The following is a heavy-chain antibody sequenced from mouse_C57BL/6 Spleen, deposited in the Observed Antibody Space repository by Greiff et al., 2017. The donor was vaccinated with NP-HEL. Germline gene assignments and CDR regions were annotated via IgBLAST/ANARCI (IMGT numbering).Heavy chain of an antibody. CDR1: FYSFPSGFY. J-gene: IGHJ4*01. CDR3: ARPGRRGYAMDY. Sequence: KLQASVPGLVKPSQSLSLTCSFTFYSFPSGFYCFLIRQFPGYLLVLLGFLSYDGSNNYNPSLKNRISITRDTSKNQFFLKLNSVTTEDTATYYCARPGRRGYAMDYWGQGTSVTVSS. CDR2: LSYDGSN. V-gene: IGHV3-6*01.